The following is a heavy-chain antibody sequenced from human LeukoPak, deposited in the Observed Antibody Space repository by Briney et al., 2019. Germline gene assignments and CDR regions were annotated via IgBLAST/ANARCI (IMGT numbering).Heavy chain of an antibody. D-gene: IGHD2-15*01. CDR3: ATDGGGGTYSGFHH. CDR2: IWYDGSNK. CDR1: GFGFSNYG. Sequence: PGGSLRLSCAASGFGFSNYGMHWVRQAPGKGLERVAVIWYDGSNKYYTDSVKGRFTISRDNSKNTLYLQMNSLRAEDTAVYYCATDGGGGTYSGFHHWGQGTLVTVSS. V-gene: IGHV3-33*03. J-gene: IGHJ1*01.